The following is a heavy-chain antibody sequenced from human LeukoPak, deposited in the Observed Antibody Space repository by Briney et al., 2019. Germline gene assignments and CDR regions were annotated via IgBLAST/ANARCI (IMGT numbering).Heavy chain of an antibody. J-gene: IGHJ5*02. V-gene: IGHV1-69*04. CDR2: IIPILGIA. D-gene: IGHD3-10*01. CDR1: GGTFSSYA. CDR3: ARDHYYGSGTRPRWFDP. Sequence: ASVKVSCKASGGTFSSYAISWVRQAPRQGLEWMGRIIPILGIANYAQKFQGRVTITADKSTSTAYMELSSLRSEDTAVYYCARDHYYGSGTRPRWFDPWGQGTLVTVSS.